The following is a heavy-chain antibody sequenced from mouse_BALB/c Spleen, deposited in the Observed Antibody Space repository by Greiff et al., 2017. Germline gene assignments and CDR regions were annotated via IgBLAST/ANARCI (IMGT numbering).Heavy chain of an antibody. CDR3: ARGFTTVVARYAMDD. J-gene: IGHJ4*01. CDR2: IWGDGST. Sequence: VKLQESGPGLVAPSQCLSITCTVSGFSLTGYGVNWVRQPPGKGLEWLGMIWGDGSTDYNSALKSRLSISKDNSKSQVFLKMNSLQTDDTARYYCARGFTTVVARYAMDDWGQGTSVTVSA. CDR1: GFSLTGYG. D-gene: IGHD1-1*01. V-gene: IGHV2-6-7*01.